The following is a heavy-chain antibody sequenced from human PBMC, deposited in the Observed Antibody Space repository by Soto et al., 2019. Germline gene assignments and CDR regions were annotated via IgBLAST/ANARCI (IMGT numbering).Heavy chain of an antibody. V-gene: IGHV4-59*08. D-gene: IGHD6-13*01. Sequence: SETLSLTCTVSGGSISSYYWSWIRQPPGKGLEWIGYIYYSGSTNYDPSLKSRVTISVDTPKNQISLKLSSVTAADTAVYYCARQRIAAAGDIDYWGQGTLVTVSS. CDR2: IYYSGST. CDR3: ARQRIAAAGDIDY. CDR1: GGSISSYY. J-gene: IGHJ4*02.